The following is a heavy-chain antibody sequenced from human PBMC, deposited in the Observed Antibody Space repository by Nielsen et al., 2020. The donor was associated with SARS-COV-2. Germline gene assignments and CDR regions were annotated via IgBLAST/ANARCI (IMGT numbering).Heavy chain of an antibody. Sequence: WIRQPPGKGLEWIGSIYYGGSTFYNPSLKSRVTISVDTSKNQFSLKLSSVTAADTAVYYCARRCFRGGSGWSGPSCLDYWGQGTLVTVSS. CDR3: ARRCFRGGSGWSGPSCLDY. CDR2: IYYGGST. V-gene: IGHV4-59*12. J-gene: IGHJ4*02. D-gene: IGHD6-19*01.